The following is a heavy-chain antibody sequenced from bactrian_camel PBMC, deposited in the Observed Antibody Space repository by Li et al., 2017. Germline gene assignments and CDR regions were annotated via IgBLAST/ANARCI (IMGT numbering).Heavy chain of an antibody. CDR1: GFTFREPD. V-gene: IGHV3S10*01. CDR3: ATYSSLWTHNY. Sequence: EVQLVESGGGTVQSGETLRLSCTYRSGFTFREPDMGWYRQAPGDECELVSRINRDGSTYYADSVKGRFTISRDDAKNTVYLQLNSLKFEDMAMYSCATYSSLWTHNYWGQGTQVTVS. D-gene: IGHD1*01. CDR2: INRDGST. J-gene: IGHJ4*01.